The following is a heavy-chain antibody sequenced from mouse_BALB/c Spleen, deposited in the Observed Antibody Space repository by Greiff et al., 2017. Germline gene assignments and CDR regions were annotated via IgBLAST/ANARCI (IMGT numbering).Heavy chain of an antibody. V-gene: IGHV1-4*01. CDR2: INPSSGYT. CDR3: ARSPDGYDEAWFAY. Sequence: QVQLKESGAELARPGASVKMSCKASGYTFTSYTMHWVKQRPGQGLEWIGYINPSSGYTNYNQKFKDKATLTADKSSSTAYMQLSSLTSEDSAVYYCARSPDGYDEAWFAYWGQGTLVTVSA. CDR1: GYTFTSYT. D-gene: IGHD2-2*01. J-gene: IGHJ3*01.